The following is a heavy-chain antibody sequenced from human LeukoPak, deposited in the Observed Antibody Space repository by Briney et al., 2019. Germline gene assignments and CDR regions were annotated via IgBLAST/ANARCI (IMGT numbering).Heavy chain of an antibody. CDR3: AKHYSSGWYDNWFDP. J-gene: IGHJ5*02. D-gene: IGHD6-19*01. V-gene: IGHV3-23*01. CDR1: GFTFSSYA. Sequence: GGSLRLSCAASGFTFSSYAMSWVRQAPGKGLEWVSSISGSGGSTYYADSVKGRFTISRDNSKNTLYLQMNSLRAEDTAVYYCAKHYSSGWYDNWFDPWGQGTLVTVSS. CDR2: ISGSGGST.